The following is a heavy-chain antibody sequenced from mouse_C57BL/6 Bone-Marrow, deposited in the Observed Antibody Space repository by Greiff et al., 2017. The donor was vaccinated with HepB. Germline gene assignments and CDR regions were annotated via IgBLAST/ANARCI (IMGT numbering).Heavy chain of an antibody. V-gene: IGHV5-6*02. J-gene: IGHJ2*01. D-gene: IGHD2-4*01. CDR1: GFTFSSYG. Sequence: DVKLVESGGDLVKPGGSLKLSCAASGFTFSSYGMSWVRQTPDKRLEWVATISSGGSYTYYPDSVKGRFTISRDNAKNTLYLQMSSLKSEDTAMYYCARHKRLRQRGFDYWGQGTTLTVSS. CDR3: ARHKRLRQRGFDY. CDR2: ISSGGSYT.